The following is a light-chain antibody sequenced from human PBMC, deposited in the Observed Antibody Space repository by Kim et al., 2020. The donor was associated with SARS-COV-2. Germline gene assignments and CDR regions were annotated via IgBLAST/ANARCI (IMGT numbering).Light chain of an antibody. CDR2: EAS. Sequence: EIVLTQSPATLSLSPGDRVTLSCRASQSVYNYLAWYQREPGQVPRLLIYEASYRATGVPARFSGSGSGTDFTLTISSLEPEDFAVYFCQQRSDWPITFGQGTRLEIK. V-gene: IGKV3-11*01. CDR1: QSVYNY. CDR3: QQRSDWPIT. J-gene: IGKJ5*01.